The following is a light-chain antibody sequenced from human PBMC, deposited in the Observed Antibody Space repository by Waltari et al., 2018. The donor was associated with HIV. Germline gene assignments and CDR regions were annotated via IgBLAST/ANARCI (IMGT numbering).Light chain of an antibody. CDR2: KDI. Sequence: SYDLTQTPSVSVSPGQTARLHCSRGVLPENFSSWYRQKAGQAPVLLIYKDIQRASGIPERISGSGSGTRVTLTISGVQAEDEGDYFCQSTDFDGTWVFGGGTKLTVL. V-gene: IGLV3-25*03. CDR1: VLPENF. CDR3: QSTDFDGTWV. J-gene: IGLJ3*02.